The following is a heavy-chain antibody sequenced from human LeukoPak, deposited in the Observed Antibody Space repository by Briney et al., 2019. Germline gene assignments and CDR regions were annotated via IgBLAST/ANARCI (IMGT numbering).Heavy chain of an antibody. V-gene: IGHV3-53*01. Sequence: GGSLRLSCAASGFTVSTYYMSWVRQAPGKGPEWVSVIYSGGTTYYADSVKGRFTISRDNSKNTLYLQMNSLRAEDTAVYYCAREISGGWYDYWGQGTLVTVSS. CDR3: AREISGGWYDY. CDR1: GFTVSTYY. J-gene: IGHJ4*02. CDR2: IYSGGTT. D-gene: IGHD6-19*01.